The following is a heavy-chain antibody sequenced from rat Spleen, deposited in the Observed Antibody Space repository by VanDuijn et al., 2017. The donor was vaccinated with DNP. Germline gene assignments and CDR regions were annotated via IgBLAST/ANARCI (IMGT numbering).Heavy chain of an antibody. V-gene: IGHV5-31*01. CDR2: ITGSAGST. D-gene: IGHD1-12*02. J-gene: IGHJ2*01. CDR3: TRHPVGGSYYFDY. Sequence: EVQLVESGGDLVQPGRSLKVSCVASGFTFKIYWMAWIRQVPGKGLEWISSITGSAGSTYYSDSVKGRFTISRDDAKNTLYLQMDSLRSEDTATYYCTRHPVGGSYYFDYWGQGVMVTVSS. CDR1: GFTFKIYW.